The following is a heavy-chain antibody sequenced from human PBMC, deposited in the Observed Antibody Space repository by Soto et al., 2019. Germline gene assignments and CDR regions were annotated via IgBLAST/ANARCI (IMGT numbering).Heavy chain of an antibody. J-gene: IGHJ1*01. Sequence: AASVKVSCKASGGTFSSYAISWVRQAPGQGLEWMGGIIPIFGTANYAQKFQGRVTITADESTSTAYMELSSLRSEDTAVYYCARGGLDRAEYFQHWGQGTLVTVSS. CDR2: IIPIFGTA. CDR3: ARGGLDRAEYFQH. CDR1: GGTFSSYA. D-gene: IGHD6-19*01. V-gene: IGHV1-69*13.